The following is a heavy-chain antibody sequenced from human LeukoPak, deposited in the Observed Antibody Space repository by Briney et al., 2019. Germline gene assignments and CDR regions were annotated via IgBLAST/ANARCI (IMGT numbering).Heavy chain of an antibody. J-gene: IGHJ4*02. Sequence: GGSLRLSCAASGFTFSNYSMNWVRQAPGKGLEWVSSISTSSSYIYYADSVKGRFTISRDNAKKSLYLQMHSLRAEDTAVYYCARGSDSSGYRSLGYWGQGTLVTVSS. CDR2: ISTSSSYI. V-gene: IGHV3-21*01. CDR3: ARGSDSSGYRSLGY. D-gene: IGHD3-22*01. CDR1: GFTFSNYS.